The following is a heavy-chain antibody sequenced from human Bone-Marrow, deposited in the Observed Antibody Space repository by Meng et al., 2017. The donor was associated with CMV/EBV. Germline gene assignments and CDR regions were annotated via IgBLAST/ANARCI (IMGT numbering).Heavy chain of an antibody. D-gene: IGHD3-10*01. J-gene: IGHJ4*02. CDR3: AKDSHGAKYSGSGSYYED. Sequence: SLKISCAASGLTFDDYAMHWVRQAPGKGLEWVAGISWNSGSVGYADSVKGRFTISRDNAKNSLYLQMNSLRPEDTALYFCAKDSHGAKYSGSGSYYEDWGQGTQVTVSS. CDR1: GLTFDDYA. V-gene: IGHV3-9*01. CDR2: ISWNSGSV.